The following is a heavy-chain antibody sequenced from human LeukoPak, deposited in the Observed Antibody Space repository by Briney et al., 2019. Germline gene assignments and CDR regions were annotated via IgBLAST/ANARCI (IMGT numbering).Heavy chain of an antibody. Sequence: ASVKVSCKASGGTFSNYAISWVRQAPGQGLEWMGGIIPIFDTPNFAQKFQGRVAITRNTSISTAYMELSSLRSEDTAVYYCARGGYSSDAFDIWGQGTMVTVSS. CDR1: GGTFSNYA. CDR3: ARGGYSSDAFDI. V-gene: IGHV1-69*05. CDR2: IIPIFDTP. J-gene: IGHJ3*02. D-gene: IGHD4-11*01.